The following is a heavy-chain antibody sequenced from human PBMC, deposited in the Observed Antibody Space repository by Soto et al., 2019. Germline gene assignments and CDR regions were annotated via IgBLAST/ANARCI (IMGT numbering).Heavy chain of an antibody. CDR2: ISAYNGNT. V-gene: IGHV1-18*01. CDR3: ARSLWKQLDPDVAFDI. CDR1: GYTFTSYG. Sequence: QVQLVQSGAEVKKPGASVKVSCKASGYTFTSYGISWVRQAPGQGLERMGWISAYNGNTNYAQKLQGRVTMTTATSQRTAYMELRSLRSDETAVYYCARSLWKQLDPDVAFDIWCQGTMVTVSS. D-gene: IGHD6-13*01. J-gene: IGHJ3*02.